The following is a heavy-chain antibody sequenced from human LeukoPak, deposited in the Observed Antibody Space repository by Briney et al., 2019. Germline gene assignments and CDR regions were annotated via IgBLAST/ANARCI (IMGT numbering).Heavy chain of an antibody. CDR1: GYNFATYW. CDR3: GKFHATWYGDR. J-gene: IGHJ4*02. V-gene: IGHV5-51*01. D-gene: IGHD6-13*01. Sequence: GESLKISCQDSGYNFATYWIVWVRQMPAKGLEWMGIIYPCNSHTRYSPSFQGQVTISADMSISTAYLYWSSLQYSATGMYYCGKFHATWYGDRWGQGTLVSVSS. CDR2: IYPCNSHT.